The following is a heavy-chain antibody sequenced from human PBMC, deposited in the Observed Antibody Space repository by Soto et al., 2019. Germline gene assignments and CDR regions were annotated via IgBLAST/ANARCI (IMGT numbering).Heavy chain of an antibody. D-gene: IGHD6-13*01. V-gene: IGHV4-59*01. CDR2: IYYSGST. CDR3: ARGARYSNSWWVY. CDR1: GGSISSYY. Sequence: QVQLQESGPGLVKPSETLSLTCTVSGGSISSYYWSWIRQPPGKGLEWIGYIYYSGSTNYNPSLKSRVPISVDTSKNQFALKLSSVTAADTAVYYWARGARYSNSWWVYWGQGTLVTVSS. J-gene: IGHJ4*02.